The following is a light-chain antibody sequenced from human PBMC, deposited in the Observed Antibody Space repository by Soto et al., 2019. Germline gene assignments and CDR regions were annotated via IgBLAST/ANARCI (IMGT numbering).Light chain of an antibody. CDR3: QQYNNWPRT. Sequence: IVMTHSLVTLSVSPWERATLSCRASQSVSSNLAWYQQKPGQAPRLLIYGASTRATGIPARFSGSGSGTEFTLTISSLQSEDFAVYYCQQYNNWPRTFGQGTKVDIK. J-gene: IGKJ1*01. CDR2: GAS. V-gene: IGKV3-15*01. CDR1: QSVSSN.